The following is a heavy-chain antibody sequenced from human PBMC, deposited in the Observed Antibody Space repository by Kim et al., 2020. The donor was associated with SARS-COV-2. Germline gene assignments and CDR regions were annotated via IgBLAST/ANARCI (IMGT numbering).Heavy chain of an antibody. V-gene: IGHV4-39*01. CDR2: IYYSGST. CDR1: GGSISSSSYY. Sequence: SETLSLTCTVSGGSISSSSYYWGWIRQPPGKGLEWIGSIYYSGSTYYNPSLKRRVTISVDTSKDQFSLKLSSVTAADTAVYYCATLGGSSFDSSGYYLYYRGQGTLVTVSS. J-gene: IGHJ4*02. D-gene: IGHD3-22*01. CDR3: ATLGGSSFDSSGYYLYY.